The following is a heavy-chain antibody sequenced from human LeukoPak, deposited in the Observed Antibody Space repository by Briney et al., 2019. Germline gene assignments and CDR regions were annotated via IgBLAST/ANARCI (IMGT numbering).Heavy chain of an antibody. J-gene: IGHJ4*02. Sequence: PSETLSLTCTVSGGSISRSIYYWGWIRQPPGKGLEWIGSIYYSGSTYYNPSLKSRVTISVDTSKNQFSLQLSSVTAADTAVYYCARHPGRREVYSNYVMDYWGQGTLVTVSS. CDR1: GGSISRSIYY. CDR3: ARHPGRREVYSNYVMDY. D-gene: IGHD4-11*01. V-gene: IGHV4-39*01. CDR2: IYYSGST.